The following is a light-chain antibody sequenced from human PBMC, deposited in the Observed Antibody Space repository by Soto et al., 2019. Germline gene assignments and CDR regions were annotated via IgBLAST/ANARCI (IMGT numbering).Light chain of an antibody. CDR2: AAS. CDR3: QKANSFPIN. J-gene: IGKJ5*01. V-gene: IGKV1-12*01. CDR1: QGVSSY. Sequence: IRMTQSPSSLSASVGDRVTITCRASQGVSSYLAWYQRKPGKAPKLLIYAASSLQSGVPSGFSGSGFGTAFTLTIDSLQPEDFATYYCQKANSFPINFGQGTRLEIK.